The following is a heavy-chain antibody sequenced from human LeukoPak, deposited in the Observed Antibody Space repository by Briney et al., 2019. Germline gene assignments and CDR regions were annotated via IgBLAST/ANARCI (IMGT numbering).Heavy chain of an antibody. V-gene: IGHV1-69*13. CDR3: ARALGYSYGSYYFDY. Sequence: ASVKVSCKASGGTFSSYAISWVRQAPGQGLEWMGWIIPIFGTANYAQKFQGRVTITADESTSTAYMELSSLRSEDTAVYYCARALGYSYGSYYFDYWGQGTLVTVSS. D-gene: IGHD5-18*01. J-gene: IGHJ4*02. CDR2: IIPIFGTA. CDR1: GGTFSSYA.